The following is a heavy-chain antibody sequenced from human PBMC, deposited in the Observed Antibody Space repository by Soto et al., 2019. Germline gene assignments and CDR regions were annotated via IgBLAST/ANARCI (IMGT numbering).Heavy chain of an antibody. CDR1: GGSISSGGYY. V-gene: IGHV4-31*03. CDR2: IYYGGST. Sequence: PSETLSLTCTVSGGSISSGGYYWSWIRQHPGKGLEWIGYIYYGGSTYYNPSLKSRVTISVDTSKNQFSLKLSSVTAADTAVYYCARGPGSYRYTYFDYWGQGTLVTVSS. CDR3: ARGPGSYRYTYFDY. J-gene: IGHJ4*02. D-gene: IGHD3-16*02.